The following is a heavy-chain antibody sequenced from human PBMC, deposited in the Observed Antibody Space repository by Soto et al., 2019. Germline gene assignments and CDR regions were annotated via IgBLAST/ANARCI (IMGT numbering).Heavy chain of an antibody. CDR2: ISGSGGST. CDR3: AKDEGYSSGWSFDY. CDR1: GFTFSIYA. Sequence: GGSVRRSCAASGFTFSIYAMSWVLQAPWKGLEWVSAISGSGGSTYYADSVKGRFTISRDNSKNTLYLQMNSLRAEDTAVYYCAKDEGYSSGWSFDYWGQGTLVTVSS. J-gene: IGHJ4*02. D-gene: IGHD6-19*01. V-gene: IGHV3-23*01.